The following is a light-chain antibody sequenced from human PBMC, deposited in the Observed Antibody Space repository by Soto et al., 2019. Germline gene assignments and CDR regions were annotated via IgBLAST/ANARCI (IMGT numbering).Light chain of an antibody. Sequence: QSVLTQPPSLSGTPGQRVTISCSGSNSNIGRYSVNWYQHFPGTAPKILIYSDDERPSGVPDRFSGSKSGTSASLAISGLQSEDEAEYYCAAWDDNPNGPLFGGGTQLTVL. CDR3: AAWDDNPNGPL. J-gene: IGLJ3*02. CDR1: NSNIGRYS. CDR2: SDD. V-gene: IGLV1-44*01.